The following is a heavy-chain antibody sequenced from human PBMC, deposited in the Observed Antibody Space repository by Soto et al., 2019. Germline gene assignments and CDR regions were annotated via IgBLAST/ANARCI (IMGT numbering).Heavy chain of an antibody. J-gene: IGHJ3*02. CDR3: ATEMATPTAI. D-gene: IGHD5-12*01. CDR2: INHSGST. Sequence: PSETLSLTCAVYGGSFSGYYWSWIRQPPGKGLEWIGEINHSGSTNYNPSLKSRVTISVDTSKNQFSPKLSSVTAADTAVYYCATEMATPTAIWGQGTMVTVSS. CDR1: GGSFSGYY. V-gene: IGHV4-34*01.